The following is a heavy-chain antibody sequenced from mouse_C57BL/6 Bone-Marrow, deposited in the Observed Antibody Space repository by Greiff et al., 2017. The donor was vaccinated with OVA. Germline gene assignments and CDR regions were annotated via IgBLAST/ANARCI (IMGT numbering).Heavy chain of an antibody. V-gene: IGHV1-15*01. J-gene: IGHJ4*01. Sequence: VQLQQSGAELVRPGASVTLSCKASGYTFTDYEMHWVKQTPVHGLEWIGAIDPETGGTAYNQKFKGKAILTADKSSSTAYMELRSLTSEDSAVYYCTSIYSYAMDYWGQGTSVTVSS. CDR1: GYTFTDYE. D-gene: IGHD2-1*01. CDR3: TSIYSYAMDY. CDR2: IDPETGGT.